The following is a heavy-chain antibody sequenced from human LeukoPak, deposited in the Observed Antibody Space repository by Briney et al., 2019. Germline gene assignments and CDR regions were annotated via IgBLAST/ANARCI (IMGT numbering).Heavy chain of an antibody. D-gene: IGHD3-10*02. Sequence: WASVKVSCKASGYTFTSYYMHWVRQAPGQGLEWMGIINPSGGSTSYAQKFQGRVTMTRDTSTSTVYMELSSLRSEDTAVYYCASARYGTMFQAYFDYWGQGTLVTVSS. CDR2: INPSGGST. CDR1: GYTFTSYY. J-gene: IGHJ4*02. CDR3: ASARYGTMFQAYFDY. V-gene: IGHV1-46*01.